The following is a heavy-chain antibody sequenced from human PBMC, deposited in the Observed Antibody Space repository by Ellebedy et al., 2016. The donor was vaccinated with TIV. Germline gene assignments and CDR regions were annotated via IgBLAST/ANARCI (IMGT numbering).Heavy chain of an antibody. V-gene: IGHV3-48*01. CDR3: AKFVNRSWPYLPEPYDF. CDR1: GFTFSDFS. CDR2: ISSRDTPI. Sequence: GGSLRLXXTASGFTFSDFSMNWVRQAPGKGLEWLSYISSRDTPIYYADSVKGRFTISRDNAKDTLYLQMNSLRADDTAVYFCAKFVNRSWPYLPEPYDFWGQGTMVIVSS. J-gene: IGHJ3*01. D-gene: IGHD6-13*01.